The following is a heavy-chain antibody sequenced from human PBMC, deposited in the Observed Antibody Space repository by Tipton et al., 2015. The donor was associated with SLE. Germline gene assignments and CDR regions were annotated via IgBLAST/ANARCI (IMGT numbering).Heavy chain of an antibody. D-gene: IGHD3-22*01. V-gene: IGHV4-34*01. Sequence: TLSLTCAVYGGSFSGYYWSWIRQPPGKGLEWIGEINHSGSTNYNPSLKSRVTISVDTSKNQFSLKLSSVTAADTAVYYCARGRTYYYDSSGPFRYFDYWGQGTLVTVSP. CDR3: ARGRTYYYDSSGPFRYFDY. J-gene: IGHJ4*02. CDR1: GGSFSGYY. CDR2: INHSGST.